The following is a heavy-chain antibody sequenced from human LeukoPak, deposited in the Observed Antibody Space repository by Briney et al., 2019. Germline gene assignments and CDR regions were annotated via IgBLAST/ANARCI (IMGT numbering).Heavy chain of an antibody. J-gene: IGHJ4*02. V-gene: IGHV3-30-3*01. Sequence: GGSLRLSCAASGFSFSNYAMHWVRQPPGKGLEWVAVISDGGTNKNYADSVKGRFTIFRDKSKSTWYLQMHSLRAEDTAVYYCARDSRDKLRFLEWFHETLDFWGQGTLVTVSS. CDR2: ISDGGTNK. CDR1: GFSFSNYA. D-gene: IGHD3-3*01. CDR3: ARDSRDKLRFLEWFHETLDF.